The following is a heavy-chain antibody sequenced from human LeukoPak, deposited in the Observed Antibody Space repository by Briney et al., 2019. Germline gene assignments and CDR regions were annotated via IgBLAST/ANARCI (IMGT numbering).Heavy chain of an antibody. Sequence: GGSLRLSCAASGFTFSNAWVSWVRQAPGKGLEWVSYISSSGSTIYYADSVKGRFTISRDNAKNSLYLQMNSLRAEDTAVYYCARVGYDSSGYYYAGIDYWGQGTLVTVSS. V-gene: IGHV3-11*04. CDR1: GFTFSNAW. D-gene: IGHD3-22*01. CDR2: ISSSGSTI. J-gene: IGHJ4*02. CDR3: ARVGYDSSGYYYAGIDY.